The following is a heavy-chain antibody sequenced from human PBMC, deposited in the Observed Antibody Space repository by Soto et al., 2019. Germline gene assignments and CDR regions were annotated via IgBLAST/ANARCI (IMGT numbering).Heavy chain of an antibody. J-gene: IGHJ4*02. CDR2: IWYDGSNT. CDR1: GFTFSNYG. Sequence: GGSLRLSCAASGFTFSNYGMHWVRQAPGKGLEWVAVIWYDGSNTYDADSVKGRFTISRDNSKNTLYLQMNSLRAEDTAVYYCARGTYGDYFDFWGQGTLVTVSS. V-gene: IGHV3-33*01. CDR3: ARGTYGDYFDF. D-gene: IGHD4-17*01.